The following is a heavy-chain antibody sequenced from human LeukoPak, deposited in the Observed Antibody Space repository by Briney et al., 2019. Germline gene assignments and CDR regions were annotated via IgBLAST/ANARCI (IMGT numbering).Heavy chain of an antibody. CDR3: ATIKSRSSWYYFDY. J-gene: IGHJ4*02. V-gene: IGHV1-24*01. D-gene: IGHD6-13*01. CDR1: GYTLTELS. Sequence: ASVKVSCKVSGYTLTELSMHWVRQAPGKGPEWMGGFDPEDGETIYAQKFQGRVTMTEDTSTDTAYMELSSLRSEDTAVYYCATIKSRSSWYYFDYWGQGTLVTVSS. CDR2: FDPEDGET.